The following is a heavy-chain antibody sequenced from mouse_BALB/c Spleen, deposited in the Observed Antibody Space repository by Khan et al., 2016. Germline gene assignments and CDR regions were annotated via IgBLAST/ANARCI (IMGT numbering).Heavy chain of an antibody. CDR1: GYSITSGYV. J-gene: IGHJ2*01. D-gene: IGHD2-14*01. CDR2: ISDSGST. Sequence: EVQLQESGPGLVKPVQSLSLTCTVTGYSITSGYVWNWIRQFLGNKLEWMGYISDSGSTNYNPSLKSRISITRDTSKNQFFMQLNSVTTEDSGTNYFPRTDRFEYWGQGTTLTVSS. CDR3: PRTDRFEY. V-gene: IGHV3-2*02.